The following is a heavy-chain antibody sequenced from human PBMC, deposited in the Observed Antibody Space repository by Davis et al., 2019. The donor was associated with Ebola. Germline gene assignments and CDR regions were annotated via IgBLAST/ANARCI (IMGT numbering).Heavy chain of an antibody. CDR1: GGSISSSSYY. D-gene: IGHD6-19*01. CDR2: IYYSGIT. V-gene: IGHV4-39*01. J-gene: IGHJ4*02. CDR3: ARQSQWLVPRY. Sequence: MPSETLSLTCTVSGGSISSSSYYWGWIRQPPGKGLEWIGSIYYSGITYYNPSLKSRVTISVDTSKNQFSLKLSSVTAADTAVYYCARQSQWLVPRYWGQGTLVTVSS.